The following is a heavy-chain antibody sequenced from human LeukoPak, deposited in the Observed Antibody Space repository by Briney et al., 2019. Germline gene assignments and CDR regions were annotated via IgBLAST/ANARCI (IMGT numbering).Heavy chain of an antibody. V-gene: IGHV3-21*01. CDR1: GFTFSSYS. J-gene: IGHJ4*02. Sequence: GGSLRLSCAASGFTFSSYSMNWVRQAPGEGLEWVSSISSSSSYIYYADSVKGRFTISRDNAKNSLYLQMNSLRAEDTAVYYCARDQITVRGVIKDWGQGTLVTVSS. CDR2: ISSSSSYI. CDR3: ARDQITVRGVIKD. D-gene: IGHD3-10*01.